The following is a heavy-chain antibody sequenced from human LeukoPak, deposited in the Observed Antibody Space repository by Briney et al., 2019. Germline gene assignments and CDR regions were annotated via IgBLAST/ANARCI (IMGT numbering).Heavy chain of an antibody. Sequence: SVTLSLTCTVSGDSINSYYWSWIRQPPGKGLEWIGYGSYTGTSNSNPSLQSRVTISVDTSTQQFSLKLISVTAADTAVYYCARDSAIVGAGDALDIWGQGTLVIVSS. CDR3: ARDSAIVGAGDALDI. D-gene: IGHD1-26*01. CDR2: GSYTGTS. CDR1: GDSINSYY. J-gene: IGHJ3*02. V-gene: IGHV4-59*01.